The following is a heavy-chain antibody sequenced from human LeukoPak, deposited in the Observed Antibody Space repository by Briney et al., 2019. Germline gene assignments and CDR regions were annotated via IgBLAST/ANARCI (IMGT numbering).Heavy chain of an antibody. D-gene: IGHD5-18*01. CDR3: ASNSYGQGY. CDR1: GGSFSGYY. CDR2: INHSGST. V-gene: IGHV4-34*01. Sequence: SETLSLTCAVYGGSFSGYYWSWIRQPPGKGLEWIGEINHSGSTNYNPSLKSRVTISVDTSKNQFSLKLSSVTAADTAVYYCASNSYGQGYWGQGTLVTVSS. J-gene: IGHJ4*02.